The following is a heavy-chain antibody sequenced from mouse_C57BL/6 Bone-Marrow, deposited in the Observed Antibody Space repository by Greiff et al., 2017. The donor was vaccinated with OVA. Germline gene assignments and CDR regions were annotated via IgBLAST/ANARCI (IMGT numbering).Heavy chain of an antibody. Sequence: QVQLQQSGAELMKPGASVKLSCKATGYTFTGYWLEWVKQRPGHGLEWIGEILPGSGSTNYNEKFKGKATFTADTSSNTAYMQLSSLTTEDSAIYYCARSESDSSGYLPWFAYWGQGTLVTVSA. V-gene: IGHV1-9*01. J-gene: IGHJ3*01. CDR3: ARSESDSSGYLPWFAY. CDR2: ILPGSGST. CDR1: GYTFTGYW. D-gene: IGHD3-2*02.